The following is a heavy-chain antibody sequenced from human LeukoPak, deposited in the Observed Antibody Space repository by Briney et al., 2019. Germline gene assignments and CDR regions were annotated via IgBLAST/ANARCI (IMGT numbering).Heavy chain of an antibody. CDR2: IRYYGSNQ. V-gene: IGHV3-30*02. D-gene: IGHD2-15*01. CDR1: GFTVSSNY. Sequence: GGSLRLSCAASGFTVSSNYMSWVREAPGKGVGWVAFIRYYGSNQYYADSVKGRFTISRDNPKNTLYLQMNSLRAEDTAVYYCAKSFPLPARLVYCSGGRCPFVYWGEGTLVTVSS. J-gene: IGHJ4*02. CDR3: AKSFPLPARLVYCSGGRCPFVY.